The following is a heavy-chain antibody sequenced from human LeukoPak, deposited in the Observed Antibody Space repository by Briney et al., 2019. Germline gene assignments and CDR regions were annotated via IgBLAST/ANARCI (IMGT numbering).Heavy chain of an antibody. D-gene: IGHD2-2*02. CDR1: GFTFDDYG. V-gene: IGHV3-20*04. J-gene: IGHJ4*02. CDR2: INWNGGST. Sequence: GGSLRLSCAASGFTFDDYGMSWVRQAPGKGLEWVSGINWNGGSTGYADSVKGRFTISRDNAKNSLYLQMNSPRAEDTALYYCAREGELGGYCSSTSRYTFDYWGQGTLVTVS. CDR3: AREGELGGYCSSTSRYTFDY.